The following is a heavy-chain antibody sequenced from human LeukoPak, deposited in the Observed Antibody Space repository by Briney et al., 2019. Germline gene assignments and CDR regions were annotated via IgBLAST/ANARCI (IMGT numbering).Heavy chain of an antibody. CDR1: GFTVSSNY. Sequence: GGSLRLSCAASGFTVSSNYMSWVRQAPGKGLEWVSVIYSGGSTYYADSVKGRFTISRDNSKNTLYLQMNSLRAEDTAVYYCARAMSGCSYGPSYYYYYGMDVWGQGTTVTVSS. CDR2: IYSGGST. V-gene: IGHV3-53*01. J-gene: IGHJ6*02. D-gene: IGHD5-18*01. CDR3: ARAMSGCSYGPSYYYYYGMDV.